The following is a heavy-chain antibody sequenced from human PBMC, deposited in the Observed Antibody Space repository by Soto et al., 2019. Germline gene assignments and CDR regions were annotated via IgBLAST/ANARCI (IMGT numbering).Heavy chain of an antibody. Sequence: SGPTLVNPTQTLTLTCTFSGFSPSTSGMCVSWIRQPPGKALEWLALIDWDDDKYYSTSLKTRLTISKDTSKNQVVLTMTNMDPVDTATYYCARIRIAAREGYYYGMDVWGQGTTVTVSS. J-gene: IGHJ6*02. CDR1: GFSPSTSGMC. CDR2: IDWDDDK. CDR3: ARIRIAAREGYYYGMDV. V-gene: IGHV2-70*01. D-gene: IGHD6-6*01.